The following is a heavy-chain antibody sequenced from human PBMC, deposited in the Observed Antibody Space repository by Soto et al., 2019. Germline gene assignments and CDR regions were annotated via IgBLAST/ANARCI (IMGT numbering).Heavy chain of an antibody. Sequence: PGESLKISCKASGYSFSFYWIGWVRQMPGKGLEWMAIMYLDDSDIRYSPSFEAHVTISADKSTSTAFLQWSSLKASDTAMYYCATAYVYDFENSNYYRDAFDIWGQGTLVTVSS. CDR3: ATAYVYDFENSNYYRDAFDI. J-gene: IGHJ3*02. D-gene: IGHD3-22*01. CDR2: MYLDDSDI. V-gene: IGHV5-51*01. CDR1: GYSFSFYW.